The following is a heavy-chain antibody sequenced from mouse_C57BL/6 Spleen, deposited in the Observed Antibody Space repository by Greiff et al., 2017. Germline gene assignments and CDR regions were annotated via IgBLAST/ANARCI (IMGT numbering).Heavy chain of an antibody. Sequence: QVQLQQPGAELVMPGASVKLSCKASGYTFTSYWMHWVKQRPGQGLEWIGEIDPSDSYTDYNQKFKGKSTLTVDKSSSTAYMQLSSLTSEDSAVFYCARREDYGWFAYWGQGTLVTVSA. V-gene: IGHV1-69*01. CDR3: ARREDYGWFAY. CDR2: IDPSDSYT. D-gene: IGHD2-4*01. J-gene: IGHJ3*01. CDR1: GYTFTSYW.